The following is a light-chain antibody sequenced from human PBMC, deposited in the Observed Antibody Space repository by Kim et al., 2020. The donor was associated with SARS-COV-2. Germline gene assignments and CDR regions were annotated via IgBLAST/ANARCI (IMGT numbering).Light chain of an antibody. V-gene: IGLV4-69*01. Sequence: GASVKLTCTLSSGYSSYDITWHQQQPEKGPRYLMKLNCDGSHIKGDGIPDLFSGSSSGAERYLTISNRPSEDEADYYCHTWATAIVFGGGTQLTVL. CDR1: SGYSSYD. J-gene: IGLJ2*01. CDR2: LNCDGSH. CDR3: HTWATAIV.